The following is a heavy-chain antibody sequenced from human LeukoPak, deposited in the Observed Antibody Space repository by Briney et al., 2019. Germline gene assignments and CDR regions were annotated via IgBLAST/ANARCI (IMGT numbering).Heavy chain of an antibody. CDR3: ARFGPSIVVVPAAADY. CDR1: GFTFSSYS. V-gene: IGHV3-21*01. Sequence: GGSLRLSCAASGFTFSSYSMNWVRQAPGKGLEWVSSISSSSSYIYYADSVKGRFTISRDNAKNSLYLQMNSLRAEDTAVYYCARFGPSIVVVPAAADYWGQGTLVTVSS. J-gene: IGHJ4*02. D-gene: IGHD2-2*01. CDR2: ISSSSSYI.